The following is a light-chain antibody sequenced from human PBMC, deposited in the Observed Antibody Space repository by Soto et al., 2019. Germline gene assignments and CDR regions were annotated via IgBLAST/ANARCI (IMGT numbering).Light chain of an antibody. CDR1: QSVSNN. V-gene: IGKV3-15*01. CDR3: QQYNNWPRT. Sequence: EIVMTQSPATLSVSPGERATLSCRASQSVSNNFSWYQQKPGQAARLLIYGASTRATGIPARFSGSGSGTEFTLTISSLQSEDFAVYYCQQYNNWPRTFGQGTKVEIK. CDR2: GAS. J-gene: IGKJ1*01.